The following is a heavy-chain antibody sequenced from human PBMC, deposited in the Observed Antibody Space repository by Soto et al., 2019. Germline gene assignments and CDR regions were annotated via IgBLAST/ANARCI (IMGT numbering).Heavy chain of an antibody. CDR1: GYIFFNYG. J-gene: IGHJ6*02. D-gene: IGHD2-21*02. CDR3: GMVVTYVTTTPQDV. V-gene: IGHV1-18*01. CDR2: SSPYTGKT. Sequence: QVQLLQSGDEVKKPGASVKVSCKAYGYIFFNYGIAWVRQAPGQGLEWMGLSSPYTGKTHSATKVQGRLTMTTDTSTSTAYRNLASLTSDDTAVYYLGMVVTYVTTTPQDVWAQGTTVPVSS.